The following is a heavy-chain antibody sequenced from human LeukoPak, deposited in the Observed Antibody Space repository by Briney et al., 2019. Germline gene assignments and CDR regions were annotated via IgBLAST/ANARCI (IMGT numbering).Heavy chain of an antibody. D-gene: IGHD3-3*01. Sequence: ASVKVSCKASGYTFIGYYMHWVRQAPGQGLEWMGRINPNSGGTDYAQKFQGRVTMTRDSSISIAYLEFSSLRSDDTAVYYCARDWSTTTLDYWGQGTLVTVSS. CDR2: INPNSGGT. J-gene: IGHJ4*02. CDR3: ARDWSTTTLDY. CDR1: GYTFIGYY. V-gene: IGHV1-2*06.